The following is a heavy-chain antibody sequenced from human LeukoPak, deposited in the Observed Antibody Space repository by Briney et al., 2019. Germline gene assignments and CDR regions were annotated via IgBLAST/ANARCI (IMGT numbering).Heavy chain of an antibody. CDR1: GFTVNNNY. CDR3: ARVNGVIAAALDY. J-gene: IGHJ4*02. CDR2: IYHSGST. V-gene: IGHV4-38-2*01. Sequence: GSLRLSCAASGFTVNNNYMSWVRQAPGKGLEWIGSIYHSGSTYYNPSLKSRVTISVDTSKNQFSLKLSSVTAADTAVYYCARVNGVIAAALDYWGQGTLVTVSS. D-gene: IGHD6-13*01.